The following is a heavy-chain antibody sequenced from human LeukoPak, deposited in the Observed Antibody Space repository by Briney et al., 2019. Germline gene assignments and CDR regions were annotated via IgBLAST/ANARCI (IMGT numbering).Heavy chain of an antibody. D-gene: IGHD6-13*01. J-gene: IGHJ4*02. CDR2: ITSNGGSA. V-gene: IGHV3-64D*06. Sequence: GGSLRLSCSASGFTFSSYAMYWVRQAPGKGLEYVSAITSNGGSAYYADSVKGRFTISRDNPRNTLYLQMSSLRADDTAVYYCVGFRATAGLYWGQGTLVTVSS. CDR3: VGFRATAGLY. CDR1: GFTFSSYA.